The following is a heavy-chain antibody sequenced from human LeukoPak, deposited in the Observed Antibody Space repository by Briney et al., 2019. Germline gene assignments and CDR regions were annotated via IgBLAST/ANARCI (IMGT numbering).Heavy chain of an antibody. D-gene: IGHD2-15*01. CDR2: IYSGGTT. CDR3: ARASRWHLILDI. V-gene: IGHV3-53*01. J-gene: IGHJ3*02. Sequence: PGGSLRLSCAASGLTVSSNYMTWVRQAPGKGLEGVSIIYSGGTTYYADSVKGRFTISRDKSKNTMFLEMDSLRAEDTAVYYCARASRWHLILDIWGQGTMVTVSS. CDR1: GLTVSSNY.